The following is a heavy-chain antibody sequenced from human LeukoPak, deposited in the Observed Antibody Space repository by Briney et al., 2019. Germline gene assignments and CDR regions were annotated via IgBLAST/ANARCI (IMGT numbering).Heavy chain of an antibody. J-gene: IGHJ4*02. CDR3: AKDYDKYRFARHYFDY. D-gene: IGHD3-16*01. Sequence: PGGSLRLSCAASGFTFSSYGMHWVRQAPGKGLEWVAVISYDGSNKYYADSVKGRFTISRDNSKNTLYLQMNRLRAEDTAVYYCAKDYDKYRFARHYFDYWGQGTLVTVSS. CDR1: GFTFSSYG. V-gene: IGHV3-30*18. CDR2: ISYDGSNK.